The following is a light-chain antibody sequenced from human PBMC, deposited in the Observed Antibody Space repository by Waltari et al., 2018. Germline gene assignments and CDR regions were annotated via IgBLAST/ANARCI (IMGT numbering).Light chain of an antibody. CDR2: DVS. J-gene: IGLJ3*02. CDR1: SSDVGGYNY. CDR3: CSYAGSYTHWV. Sequence: QSALTQPRSVSGSPGQSVTISCTGTSSDVGGYNYVSWYQQHPGKAPKLMIYDVSKRPSGVPVRFSGSKSGTTASLTISGLQAEDEADYYCCSYAGSYTHWVFGGGTKLTVL. V-gene: IGLV2-11*01.